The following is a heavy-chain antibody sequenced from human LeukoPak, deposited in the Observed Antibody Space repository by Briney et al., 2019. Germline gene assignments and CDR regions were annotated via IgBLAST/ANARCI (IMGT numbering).Heavy chain of an antibody. D-gene: IGHD2/OR15-2a*01. Sequence: SETLSLTCTVSGGSVSSGSYYWSWIRQPPGKGLEWIGYIYYSGSTNYNPSLKSRVTISVDTSKNQFSLKLSSVTAADTAVYYCARGNIPEGFYFDYWGQGTLVTVSS. CDR2: IYYSGST. CDR3: ARGNIPEGFYFDY. J-gene: IGHJ4*02. V-gene: IGHV4-61*01. CDR1: GGSVSSGSYY.